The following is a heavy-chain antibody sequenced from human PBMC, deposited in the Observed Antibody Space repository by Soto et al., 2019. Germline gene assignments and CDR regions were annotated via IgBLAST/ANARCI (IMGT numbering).Heavy chain of an antibody. V-gene: IGHV3-48*03. CDR2: ISVSGSTI. Sequence: EVQLVESGGGLVQPGGSLRLSCVASGFTLSSYHMDWVRQAPGKGLEWVSYISVSGSTIYYADSVKGRFTISRDNAKNSLYLQMDSLRAEDTAVYYCARDGSTGTTNYHYAMDVWGQGNTVIVSS. CDR3: ARDGSTGTTNYHYAMDV. CDR1: GFTLSSYH. D-gene: IGHD4-17*01. J-gene: IGHJ6*02.